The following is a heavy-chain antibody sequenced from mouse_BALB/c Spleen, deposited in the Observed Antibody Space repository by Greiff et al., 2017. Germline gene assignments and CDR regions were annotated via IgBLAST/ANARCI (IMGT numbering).Heavy chain of an antibody. V-gene: IGHV5-12-1*01. J-gene: IGHJ4*01. CDR2: ISSGGGST. Sequence: DVQLVESGGGLVKPGGSLKLSCAASGFAFSSYDMSWVRQTPEKRLEWVAYISSGGGSTYYPDTVKGRFTISRDNAKNTLYLQMSSLKSEDTAMYYCARGLYYAMDYWGQGTSVTVSS. CDR3: ARGLYYAMDY. CDR1: GFAFSSYD.